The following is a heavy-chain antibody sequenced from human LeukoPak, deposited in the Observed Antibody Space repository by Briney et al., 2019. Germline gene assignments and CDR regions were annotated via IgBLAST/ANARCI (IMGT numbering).Heavy chain of an antibody. Sequence: SETLSLTCTVSGDSISNYYWNWIRQPPGKGLEWVGYIYYTGSANYNPSLKSRVTISVDTSKKQFSLKLSSVTAADTAVYYCARRLKMAKPRPGDAFDIWGQGTMVTVSS. J-gene: IGHJ3*02. V-gene: IGHV4-59*01. CDR1: GDSISNYY. D-gene: IGHD2-8*01. CDR2: IYYTGSA. CDR3: ARRLKMAKPRPGDAFDI.